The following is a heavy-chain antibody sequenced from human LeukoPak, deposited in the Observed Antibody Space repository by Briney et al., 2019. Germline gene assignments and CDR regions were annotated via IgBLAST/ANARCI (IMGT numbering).Heavy chain of an antibody. CDR3: ARGTATGPTGGIDY. D-gene: IGHD1-7*01. V-gene: IGHV3-53*01. CDR1: GFTFSSYA. J-gene: IGHJ4*02. Sequence: GGSLRLSCAASGFTFSSYAMHWVRQAPGKGMEWVSVIYTGGTAYHADSVRGRFTMSRDISKNTVYLQMNSLRVEDTAIYYCARGTATGPTGGIDYWGQGTLVTVPS. CDR2: IYTGGTA.